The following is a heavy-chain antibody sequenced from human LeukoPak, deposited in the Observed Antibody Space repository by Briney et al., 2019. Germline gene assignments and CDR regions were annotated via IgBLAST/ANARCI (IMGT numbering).Heavy chain of an antibody. V-gene: IGHV4-59*13. CDR1: IDSISNYY. CDR3: AGSYNWSDDFDY. Sequence: PSGPLSLTCTVSIDSISNYYWSWLRQPPGKGLEWVGYFFYSGSTNYNPSLKSRVTISVDTSKNQFSLKLNSVTAADTAVYYCAGSYNWSDDFDYWGPGTLVTVSS. CDR2: FFYSGST. J-gene: IGHJ4*02. D-gene: IGHD1-1*01.